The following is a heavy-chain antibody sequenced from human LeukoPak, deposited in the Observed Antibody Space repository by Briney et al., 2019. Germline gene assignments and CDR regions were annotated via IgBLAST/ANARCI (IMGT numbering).Heavy chain of an antibody. CDR3: ARGRRQGTKAGYDYVSRIYRFPQPYFDY. CDR1: GGSFSGYH. CDR2: INHSGST. Sequence: SSETLSLTCAVSGGSFSGYHWSWIRQPPGKGLGWIREINHSGSTNYTPSLKSRVTISVDTSKNRFSLKLSSVTAADTAVYYCARGRRQGTKAGYDYVSRIYRFPQPYFDYWGQGTVVTVSS. J-gene: IGHJ4*02. V-gene: IGHV4-34*01. D-gene: IGHD3-16*02.